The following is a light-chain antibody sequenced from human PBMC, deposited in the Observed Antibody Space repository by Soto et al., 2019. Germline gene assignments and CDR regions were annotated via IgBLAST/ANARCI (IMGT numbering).Light chain of an antibody. V-gene: IGLV4-69*01. CDR3: HTLGSGPVV. CDR1: SGHSSYA. Sequence: QSVLTQSPSASASLEASVKLTCTLSSGHSSYAIAWHQQQPEKGPRYLMKLNSDGSHSKGDGIPDRFSGSSSGAERYLTISSLQSEDEADYYCHTLGSGPVVFGGGTKVTVL. CDR2: LNSDGSH. J-gene: IGLJ2*01.